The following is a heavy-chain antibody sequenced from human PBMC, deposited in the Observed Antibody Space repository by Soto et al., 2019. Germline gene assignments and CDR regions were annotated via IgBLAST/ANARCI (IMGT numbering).Heavy chain of an antibody. CDR1: GFTFSDYD. J-gene: IGHJ4*02. Sequence: GGSLSLSCAASGFTFSDYDMSWIRQAPGKGLEWVSYINSSGSTIYYADSVKGRFTISRDNAKNSLYLQMNSLAAEDAAVYYWARDRAGTYPLDYWGQGNLAPVSS. CDR3: ARDRAGTYPLDY. CDR2: INSSGSTI. V-gene: IGHV3-11*01. D-gene: IGHD1-7*01.